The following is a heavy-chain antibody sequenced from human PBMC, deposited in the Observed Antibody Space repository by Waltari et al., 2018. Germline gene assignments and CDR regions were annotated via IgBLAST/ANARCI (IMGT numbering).Heavy chain of an antibody. CDR1: GGSFSGYY. Sequence: QVQLQQWGAGLLKPSETLSLTCAVSGGSFSGYYWSWLRQPPGKGLEWIGEINHSGSTNYNPSLKSRVTISVDTSKNQFSLKLSSVTAADTAVYYCARGGPITMVRGIYGMDVWGQGTTVTVSS. CDR2: INHSGST. V-gene: IGHV4-34*01. D-gene: IGHD3-10*01. J-gene: IGHJ6*02. CDR3: ARGGPITMVRGIYGMDV.